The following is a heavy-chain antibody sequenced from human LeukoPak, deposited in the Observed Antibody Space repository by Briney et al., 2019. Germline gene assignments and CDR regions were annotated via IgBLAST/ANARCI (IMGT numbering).Heavy chain of an antibody. CDR2: IYSGGST. V-gene: IGHV3-66*01. CDR1: VFTVSSNY. J-gene: IGHJ4*02. Sequence: GGSLRLSCAASVFTVSSNYMNSVRQAPGKGLEWVSVIYSGGSTYYADSVKGRFTISRDNSKNTLYLQMNSLRAEDTAVYYGARSLGGVTLHWGQGTLVTVSS. CDR3: ARSLGGVTLH. D-gene: IGHD3-16*01.